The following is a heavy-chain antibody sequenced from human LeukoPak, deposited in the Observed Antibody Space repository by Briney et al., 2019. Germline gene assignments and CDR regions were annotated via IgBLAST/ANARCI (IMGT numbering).Heavy chain of an antibody. D-gene: IGHD3-10*01. CDR2: ISSKSNGGTT. V-gene: IGHV3-15*01. J-gene: IGHJ5*02. CDR1: GFTLSNAW. Sequence: GGALRLSCAASGFTLSNAWKSWVRQAPGKGLEWVGRISSKSNGGTTEYAAPVKGRFTVSRDESKNTVYLQMNSLKTEDTAMYLCTWLSGIRSWGQGTLVTVSS. CDR3: TWLSGIRS.